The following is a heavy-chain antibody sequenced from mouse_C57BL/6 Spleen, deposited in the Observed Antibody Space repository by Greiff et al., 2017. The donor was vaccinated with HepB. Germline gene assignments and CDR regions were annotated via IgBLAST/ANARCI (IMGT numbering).Heavy chain of an antibody. D-gene: IGHD2-5*01. V-gene: IGHV1-69*01. CDR3: ARVYYSNYGNAMDY. Sequence: VQLQQPGAELVMPGASVKLSCKASGYTFTSYWMHWVKQWPGKGLEWIGEIDPSDIYTNYNQKFNGKSTLTLDKSSSTAYMQLSSLTSEDSAVYYCARVYYSNYGNAMDYWGQGTSVTV. CDR2: IDPSDIYT. CDR1: GYTFTSYW. J-gene: IGHJ4*01.